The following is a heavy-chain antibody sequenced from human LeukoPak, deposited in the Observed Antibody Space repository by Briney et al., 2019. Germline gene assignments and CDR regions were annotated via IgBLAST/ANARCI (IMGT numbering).Heavy chain of an antibody. CDR2: ISYSGST. D-gene: IGHD3-10*01. Sequence: NPSETLSLTCTVSGGSISSSSNYWGWIRQPPGKGLEWIASISYSGSTYYNPSLNSRVTISVDTSKNQFSLKLSSVTAADTAVYYCARRGSPSGSYYNDLFDYWGQGTLVTVSS. V-gene: IGHV4-39*01. J-gene: IGHJ4*02. CDR1: GGSISSSSNY. CDR3: ARRGSPSGSYYNDLFDY.